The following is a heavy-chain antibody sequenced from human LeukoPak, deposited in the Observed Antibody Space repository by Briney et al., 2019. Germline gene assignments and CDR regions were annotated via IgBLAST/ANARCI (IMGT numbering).Heavy chain of an antibody. J-gene: IGHJ5*02. CDR3: AKGDFDWLAPNWFDP. D-gene: IGHD3-9*01. CDR2: ISYDGSNK. V-gene: IGHV3-30*04. Sequence: QPGRSLRLSCAASGFTFSSYAMHWVRQAPGKGLEWVAIISYDGSNKYYADSVKGRFTISRDNSKNTLYLQMNSLRAEDTAVYYCAKGDFDWLAPNWFDPWGQGTLVTVSS. CDR1: GFTFSSYA.